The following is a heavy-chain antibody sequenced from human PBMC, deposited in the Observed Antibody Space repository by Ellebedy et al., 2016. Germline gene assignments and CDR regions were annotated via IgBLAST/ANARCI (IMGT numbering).Heavy chain of an antibody. CDR1: GYSFTSYG. CDR2: ISGYTGNT. D-gene: IGHD5-12*01. Sequence: ASVKVSCKASGYSFTSYGINWVRQAPGQGLEWLGWISGYTGNTNYGEKIQGRVTITRDTSASTAYMELSSLKSEDTAVYSCARGSYSGYDPFDYWGQGTLVTVSS. CDR3: ARGSYSGYDPFDY. V-gene: IGHV1-18*01. J-gene: IGHJ4*02.